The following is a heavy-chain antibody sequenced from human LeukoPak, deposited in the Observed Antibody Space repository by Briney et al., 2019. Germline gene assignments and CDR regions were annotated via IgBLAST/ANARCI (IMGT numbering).Heavy chain of an antibody. J-gene: IGHJ6*02. D-gene: IGHD2-15*01. Sequence: ASVKVSCKASGYTFTSYYMHWVRQAPGQGLECMGWINPNSGGTYYAQKFEGRVTMTRDTSISTAYMELSRLRSDDTAAYYCARGAGYCSGGSCLYFGMDVWGQGTTVIVSS. CDR1: GYTFTSYY. CDR2: INPNSGGT. V-gene: IGHV1-2*02. CDR3: ARGAGYCSGGSCLYFGMDV.